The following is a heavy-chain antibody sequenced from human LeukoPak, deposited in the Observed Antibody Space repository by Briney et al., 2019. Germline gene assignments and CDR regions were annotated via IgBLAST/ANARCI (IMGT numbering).Heavy chain of an antibody. CDR3: ARHRRYCSGDNCYSGHDY. CDR2: IYSGGST. V-gene: IGHV3-53*01. J-gene: IGHJ4*02. CDR1: GFTVSSNY. Sequence: GGSLRLSCAATGFTVSSNYLSWVRQAPGKELEWVSSIYSGGSTYYADSVKGRFTISRDNSRNTVYLQMNSLKAEDTAVYYCARHRRYCSGDNCYSGHDYWGQGTLVIVSS. D-gene: IGHD2-15*01.